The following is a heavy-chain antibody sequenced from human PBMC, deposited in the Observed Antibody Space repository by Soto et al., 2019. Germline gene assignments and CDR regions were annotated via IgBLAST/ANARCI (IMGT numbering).Heavy chain of an antibody. J-gene: IGHJ6*02. Sequence: ASVKVSCKASGFTFTSSAVQWVRQARGQRLEWIGWIVVGSGNTNYAQKFQERVTITRDMSTSTAYMELSSLRSEDTAVYYCAADTEGYCSGGSCYQYYGMDVWGQGTTVTVSS. CDR1: GFTFTSSA. CDR3: AADTEGYCSGGSCYQYYGMDV. V-gene: IGHV1-58*01. D-gene: IGHD2-15*01. CDR2: IVVGSGNT.